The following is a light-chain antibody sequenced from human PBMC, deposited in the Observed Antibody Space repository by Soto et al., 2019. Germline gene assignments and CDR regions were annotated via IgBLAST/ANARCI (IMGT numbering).Light chain of an antibody. CDR1: ERISNN. Sequence: EIVLTQSPVTLSVSPGESATLSCRASERISNNLAWYQQKPGRAPRLLIYSASTRATGIPARFIGSGSATEFTLTISSLQPEDIATYYCQKFNNYPLTFGPGTKVDIK. V-gene: IGKV3-15*01. J-gene: IGKJ3*01. CDR2: SAS. CDR3: QKFNNYPLT.